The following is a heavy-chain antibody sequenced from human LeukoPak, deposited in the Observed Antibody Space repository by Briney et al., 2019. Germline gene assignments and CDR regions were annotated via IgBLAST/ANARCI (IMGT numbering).Heavy chain of an antibody. D-gene: IGHD4-17*01. CDR3: ARGASEPLMTTVTYYYYYGMDV. CDR2: IYHSGST. Sequence: PSGTLSLTCAVSGVSISSSNWWSWVRQPPGKGLEWIGEIYHSGSTNYNPSLKSRVTISVDTSKNQFSLKLSSVTAADTAVYYCARGASEPLMTTVTYYYYYGMDVWGQGTTVTVSS. J-gene: IGHJ6*02. CDR1: GVSISSSNW. V-gene: IGHV4-4*02.